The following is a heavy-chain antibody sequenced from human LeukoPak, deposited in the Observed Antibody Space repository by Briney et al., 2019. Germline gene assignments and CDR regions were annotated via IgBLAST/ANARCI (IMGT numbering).Heavy chain of an antibody. J-gene: IGHJ2*01. CDR3: ARREYSSSLRYWYFDL. Sequence: SETLSLTCTVSGGSISSGSYYWNWIRQPAGQGLEWIGRIYISGKNNYNPSLKSRVTVSVDTSKNQFSLRLSSVTAADTAVYYCARREYSSSLRYWYFDLWGRGTLVTVSS. CDR2: IYISGKN. V-gene: IGHV4-61*02. CDR1: GGSISSGSYY. D-gene: IGHD6-6*01.